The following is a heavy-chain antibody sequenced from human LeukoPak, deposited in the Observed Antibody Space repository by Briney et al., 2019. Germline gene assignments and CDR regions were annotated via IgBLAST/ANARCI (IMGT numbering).Heavy chain of an antibody. V-gene: IGHV5-51*01. CDR2: IYPGDSDT. Sequence: GESLKISYKGSGXSFTGYCIGWVRQMPGKGLEWMGIIYPGDSDTRYSPSFQGQVTISADKSISTAYLQWSSLKASDTAMYYCARRGVEQQLVRNWFDPWGQGTLVTVSS. J-gene: IGHJ5*02. CDR3: ARRGVEQQLVRNWFDP. CDR1: GXSFTGYC. D-gene: IGHD6-13*01.